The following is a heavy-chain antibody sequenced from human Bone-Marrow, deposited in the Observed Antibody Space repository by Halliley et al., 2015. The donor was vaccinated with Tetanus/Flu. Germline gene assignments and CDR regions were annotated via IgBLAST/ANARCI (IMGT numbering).Heavy chain of an antibody. D-gene: IGHD1-1*01. Sequence: SLRLSCVASGFTFSSADMNWVRQAPGKGLLWVSRINSDGSSTTYADSVKGRFTISRDNAKNTLYLQMNSLRAEDTAVYYCARPSLDSGPRGWFGPWGQGTLVTVSS. CDR3: ARPSLDSGPRGWFGP. CDR1: GFTFSSAD. CDR2: INSDGSST. V-gene: IGHV3-74*03. J-gene: IGHJ5*02.